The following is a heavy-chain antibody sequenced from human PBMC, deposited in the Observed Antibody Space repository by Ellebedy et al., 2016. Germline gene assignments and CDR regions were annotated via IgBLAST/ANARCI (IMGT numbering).Heavy chain of an antibody. J-gene: IGHJ4*02. V-gene: IGHV3-23*01. Sequence: GESLKISXAASGFTFSSYAMSWVRQPPAKGLEWVSGISASSASTYYADSVKGRFTISRDNSKNTLYLQMNSLRAEDTAVYYCAKSISSGWTFDYWGQGTLVTVSS. CDR2: ISASSAST. CDR1: GFTFSSYA. CDR3: AKSISSGWTFDY. D-gene: IGHD6-19*01.